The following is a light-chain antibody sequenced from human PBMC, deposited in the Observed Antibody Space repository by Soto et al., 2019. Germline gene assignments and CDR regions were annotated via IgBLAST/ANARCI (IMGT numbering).Light chain of an antibody. Sequence: DIVMTQSPLSLPVTPGEPASISCRSSQSLLHSNGYNYLDWYLQKPGQSPQLLIYLGSNRASGDPDRFSRSGSGTDFTLKISRVEAEDVGVYYCMQALQTPTFGQGTKVEIK. CDR1: QSLLHSNGYNY. J-gene: IGKJ1*01. CDR2: LGS. V-gene: IGKV2-28*01. CDR3: MQALQTPT.